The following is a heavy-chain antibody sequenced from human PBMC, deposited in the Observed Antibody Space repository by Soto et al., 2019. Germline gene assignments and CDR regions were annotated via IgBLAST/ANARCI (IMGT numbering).Heavy chain of an antibody. Sequence: GGSLRLSCAASGFTFGTCGMNWVRQAPGKGLEWVSTISGSGYTTYYADAVKGRFTISRDNSKNTLYLQMSSLRAEDTAVYYCARTDPHFWSGYYLDYWGQGTLVTVSS. CDR1: GFTFGTCG. CDR3: ARTDPHFWSGYYLDY. CDR2: ISGSGYTT. J-gene: IGHJ4*02. V-gene: IGHV3-23*01. D-gene: IGHD3-3*02.